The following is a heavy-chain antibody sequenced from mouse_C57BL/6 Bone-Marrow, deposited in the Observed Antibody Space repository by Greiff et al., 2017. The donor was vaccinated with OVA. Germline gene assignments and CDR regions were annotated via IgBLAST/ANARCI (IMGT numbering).Heavy chain of an antibody. Sequence: EVKLVESGGGLVKPGGSLKLSCAASGFTFSDYGMHWVRQAPEKGLEWVAYISSGSSTIYYADTVKGRFTISRDNAKNTLFLQMTSLRSEDTAMYYCARGRPNWDRGYFDYWGQGTTLTVSS. CDR3: ARGRPNWDRGYFDY. D-gene: IGHD4-1*02. CDR1: GFTFSDYG. J-gene: IGHJ2*01. V-gene: IGHV5-17*01. CDR2: ISSGSSTI.